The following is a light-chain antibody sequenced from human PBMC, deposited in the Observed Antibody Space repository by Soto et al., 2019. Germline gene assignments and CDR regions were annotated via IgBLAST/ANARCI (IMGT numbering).Light chain of an antibody. CDR1: QNVLYSSNNKNL. J-gene: IGKJ2*02. CDR3: QQYYSPPQCT. CDR2: WAS. Sequence: DIVMTQSPEYLAVSLGERATINCKSSQNVLYSSNNKNLIAWYQQKPGQPPKLLIYWASTRESGVPDRSGGWGSGRDLTRTISSLQCQDVSVYYCQQYYSPPQCTFGQGTRLEIK. V-gene: IGKV4-1*01.